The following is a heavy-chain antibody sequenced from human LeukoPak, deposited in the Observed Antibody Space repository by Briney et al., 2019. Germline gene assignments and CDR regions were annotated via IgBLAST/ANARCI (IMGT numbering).Heavy chain of an antibody. V-gene: IGHV4-34*01. J-gene: IGHJ4*02. CDR2: INHSGST. Sequence: KPSETLSLTCAVYGGSFSGYYWSWIRQPPGKGLEWIGEINHSGSTNYNPSLKSRVTMSVDTSRNQFSLKLSSVTAADTAVYYCARDYDYYDSDGFFDYWGQGTLVTVSS. CDR1: GGSFSGYY. D-gene: IGHD3-22*01. CDR3: ARDYDYYDSDGFFDY.